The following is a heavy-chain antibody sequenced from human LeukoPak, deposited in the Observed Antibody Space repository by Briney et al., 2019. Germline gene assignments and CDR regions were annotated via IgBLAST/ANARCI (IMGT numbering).Heavy chain of an antibody. CDR1: GFTFSGSA. D-gene: IGHD3-10*01. V-gene: IGHV3-73*01. CDR2: IRSTANGYAT. CDR3: TGNYYGSGSYADFDY. J-gene: IGHJ4*02. Sequence: GGSLRLSCAASGFTFSGSALHWVRQASGKGLGWVGRIRSTANGYATAYAASVKGRFTISRDDSKNTAYLQMDSLKTEDTAVYYCTGNYYGSGSYADFDYWGQGTLVTVSS.